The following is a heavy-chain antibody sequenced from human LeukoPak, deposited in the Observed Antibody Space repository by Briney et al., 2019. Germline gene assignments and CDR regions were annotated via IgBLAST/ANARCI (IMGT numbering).Heavy chain of an antibody. CDR3: ARAEYYDFWSGYYFHY. CDR1: GFTFSSYA. CDR2: ISGSGGST. D-gene: IGHD3-3*01. Sequence: PGGSLRLSCAASGFTFSSYAMSWVRQAPGKGLEWVSAISGSGGSTYYADSVKGRFTISRDNSRNTLYLQMNRLRDEDTAVYYCARAEYYDFWSGYYFHYWGQGALVTVSS. J-gene: IGHJ4*02. V-gene: IGHV3-23*01.